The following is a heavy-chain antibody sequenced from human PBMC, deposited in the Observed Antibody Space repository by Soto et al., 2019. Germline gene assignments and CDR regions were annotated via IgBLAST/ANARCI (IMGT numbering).Heavy chain of an antibody. CDR1: GGSFSGYY. V-gene: IGHV4-34*01. J-gene: IGHJ6*02. CDR3: ARGGYLYYYGMDV. D-gene: IGHD2-15*01. CDR2: INHSGST. Sequence: SETLSLTCAVYGGSFSGYYWSWIRQPPGKGLEWIGEINHSGSTSYNPSLKSRVTISVDTSKNQFSLKLSSVTAADTAVYYCARGGYLYYYGMDVWGQGTTVTVSS.